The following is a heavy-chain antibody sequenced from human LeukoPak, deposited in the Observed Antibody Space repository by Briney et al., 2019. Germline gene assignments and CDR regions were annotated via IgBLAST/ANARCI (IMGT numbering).Heavy chain of an antibody. V-gene: IGHV3-23*01. Sequence: PGGSLRLSCAASGFTFSSYAMSWVRQAPGKGLEWVSAISGSGGSTYYADSVKGRFTISRDNSKNTLYLQMNSLRAEDTAVYYCAKPKFQPPYYYYYMDVWGKGTTVTVSS. CDR1: GFTFSSYA. D-gene: IGHD2-21*01. CDR3: AKPKFQPPYYYYYMDV. J-gene: IGHJ6*03. CDR2: ISGSGGST.